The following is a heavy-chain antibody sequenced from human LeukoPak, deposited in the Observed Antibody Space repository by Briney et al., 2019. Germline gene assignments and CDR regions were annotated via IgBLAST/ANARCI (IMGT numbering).Heavy chain of an antibody. Sequence: KPGGSLRLSCAASGFTFSSYEMNWVRQAPGKGLEWVSSISSSSSYIYYADSVKGRFTISRDNAKNSLYLQMNSLRAEDTAVYYCARGIAAAVGHWGQGTLVTVSS. CDR1: GFTFSSYE. CDR2: ISSSSSYI. D-gene: IGHD6-13*01. J-gene: IGHJ4*02. CDR3: ARGIAAAVGH. V-gene: IGHV3-21*01.